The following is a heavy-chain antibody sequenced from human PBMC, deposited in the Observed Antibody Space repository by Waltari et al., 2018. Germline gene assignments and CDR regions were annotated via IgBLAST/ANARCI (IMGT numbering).Heavy chain of an antibody. D-gene: IGHD7-27*01. J-gene: IGHJ4*02. CDR3: ATGGWGFYLGY. CDR2: ISTSSDNM. Sequence: EVQLVESGGGLVRPGGSLKPSCAASGLTFDSTTTNFVPQAPGKGLEWVSSISTSSDNMHYEESVKGRFTVSRDNAKGSLYLQLNSLRAEDTAVYYCATGGWGFYLGYWGQGTLVTVSS. CDR1: GLTFDSTT. V-gene: IGHV3-21*02.